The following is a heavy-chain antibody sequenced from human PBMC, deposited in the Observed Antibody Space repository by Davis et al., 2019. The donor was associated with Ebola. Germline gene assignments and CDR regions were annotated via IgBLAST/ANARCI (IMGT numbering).Heavy chain of an antibody. D-gene: IGHD2-2*01. CDR1: GGSISGGSYY. V-gene: IGHV4-39*01. CDR2: LYHTGST. J-gene: IGHJ4*02. CDR3: ATTPLLVPAARGGGSLDY. Sequence: SETLSLTCTVSGGSISGGSYYWGWIRQPPGKGLEWIGSLYHTGSTYYNPSLNTRVTISVDTSKNQFSLKLTSVTAADTTVYYCATTPLLVPAARGGGSLDYWGQGTLVTVSS.